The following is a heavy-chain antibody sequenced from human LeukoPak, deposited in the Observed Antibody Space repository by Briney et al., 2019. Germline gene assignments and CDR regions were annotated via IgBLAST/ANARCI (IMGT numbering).Heavy chain of an antibody. V-gene: IGHV3-23*01. Sequence: PGASLRLSCAASGFTFSSYAMSWVRQAPGKGLEWVSAISGSGGSTYYADSVKGRFTISRDNSKNTLYLQMNSLRAEDTAVYYCAKVGYGSGSSGFDYWGQGTPVTVSS. CDR3: AKVGYGSGSSGFDY. J-gene: IGHJ4*02. D-gene: IGHD3-10*01. CDR2: ISGSGGST. CDR1: GFTFSSYA.